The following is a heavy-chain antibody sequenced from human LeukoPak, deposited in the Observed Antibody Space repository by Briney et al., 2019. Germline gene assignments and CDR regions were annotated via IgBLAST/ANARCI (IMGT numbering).Heavy chain of an antibody. Sequence: QSGGCLCLSCAASGFTFSSFWMSWVRQAPGKGLEWVANIQQHGSVKYNVDSVKGRFTISRDNAESSLYLQMNSLRAEDTAVYYCARGNGYYFYWGQVPLHTLSS. D-gene: IGHD3-22*01. CDR1: GFTFSSFW. J-gene: IGHJ4*02. V-gene: IGHV3-7*01. CDR2: IQQHGSVK. CDR3: ARGNGYYFY.